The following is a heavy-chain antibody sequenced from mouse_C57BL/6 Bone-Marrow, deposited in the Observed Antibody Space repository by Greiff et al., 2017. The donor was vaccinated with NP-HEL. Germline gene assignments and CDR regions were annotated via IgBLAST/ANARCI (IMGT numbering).Heavy chain of an antibody. CDR3: ARDYYGSSYFDWYFDV. CDR1: GYSITSGYY. Sequence: EVQLVESGPGLVKPSQSLSLTCSVTGYSITSGYYWNWIRQFPGNKLEWMGYISYDGSNNYNPSLKNRISITRDTSKNQFFLKLNSVTTEDTATYYCARDYYGSSYFDWYFDVWGTGTTVTVSS. D-gene: IGHD1-1*01. CDR2: ISYDGSN. V-gene: IGHV3-6*01. J-gene: IGHJ1*03.